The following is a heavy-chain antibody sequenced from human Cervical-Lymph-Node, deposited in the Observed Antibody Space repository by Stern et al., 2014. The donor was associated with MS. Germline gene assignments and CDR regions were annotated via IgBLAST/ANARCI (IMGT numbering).Heavy chain of an antibody. CDR1: GFTFPTYY. D-gene: IGHD6-6*01. Sequence: QVQLGQSGAEVKKPRASVKVSCKASGFTFPTYYIHWERQAPGQGLEWMGVINASGGSPSYAQKFNGTVTMTKGKSKGTCYMEIRSLKSEDTAVYYCGRGWFSSSGWFYPGGQGTLVTFSS. CDR3: GRGWFSSSGWFYP. V-gene: IGHV1-46*01. CDR2: INASGGSP. J-gene: IGHJ5*02.